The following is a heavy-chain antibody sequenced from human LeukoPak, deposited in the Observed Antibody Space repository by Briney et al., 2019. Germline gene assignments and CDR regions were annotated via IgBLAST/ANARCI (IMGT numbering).Heavy chain of an antibody. D-gene: IGHD3-10*01. J-gene: IGHJ4*02. Sequence: KPGGSLRLSCAASGFTFSDYYMSWVRQAPGKGLEWLSFINSGSSYIKYADSVKGRFIISRDNDKSSVYLQMDGLRAEDTAVYYCTKDLGGSGSSSSEVYWGQGVLVTVSS. CDR3: TKDLGGSGSSSSEVY. CDR1: GFTFSDYY. V-gene: IGHV3-11*05. CDR2: INSGSSYI.